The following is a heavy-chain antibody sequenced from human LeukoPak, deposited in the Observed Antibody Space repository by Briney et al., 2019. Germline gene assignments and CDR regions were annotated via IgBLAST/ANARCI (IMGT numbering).Heavy chain of an antibody. J-gene: IGHJ1*01. CDR2: INPNSGGT. Sequence: ASVKVSCKASGYTFTVYYMHWVRQAPGQGLEWMGWINPNSGGTNYAQKFQGRVTMTRDTSISTAYMELSRLRSDDTAVYYCARRMGATPAAEYFQHWGQGTLVTVSS. V-gene: IGHV1-2*02. CDR1: GYTFTVYY. CDR3: ARRMGATPAAEYFQH. D-gene: IGHD1-26*01.